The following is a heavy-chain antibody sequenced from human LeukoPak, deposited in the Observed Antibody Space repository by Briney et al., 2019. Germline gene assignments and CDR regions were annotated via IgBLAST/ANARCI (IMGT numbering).Heavy chain of an antibody. CDR2: IYNDGST. D-gene: IGHD2/OR15-2a*01. CDR3: ARNILFAFDI. J-gene: IGHJ3*02. CDR1: GLTVSSSY. V-gene: IGHV3-53*01. Sequence: GGSLRLSCAASGLTVSSSYMSWVRQAPGKGLEWISIIYNDGSTYYADSMKGRFTISRDNSKNTLYLQVNSLRAEDTAMYYCARNILFAFDIWGQGTMVTVSS.